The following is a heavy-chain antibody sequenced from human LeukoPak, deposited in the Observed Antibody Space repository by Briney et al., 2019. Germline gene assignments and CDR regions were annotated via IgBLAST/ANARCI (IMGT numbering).Heavy chain of an antibody. Sequence: PGRSLRLSCAASGFTFSSYGMHWVRQAPGKGLEWVANIKQDGSEMYYVDSVKGRFTISRDNAKNSLYLQMNSLRAEDTAFYYCARDLPVVGAPGFDYWGQGTLVTVSS. D-gene: IGHD1-26*01. CDR1: GFTFSSYG. V-gene: IGHV3-7*01. CDR2: IKQDGSEM. CDR3: ARDLPVVGAPGFDY. J-gene: IGHJ4*02.